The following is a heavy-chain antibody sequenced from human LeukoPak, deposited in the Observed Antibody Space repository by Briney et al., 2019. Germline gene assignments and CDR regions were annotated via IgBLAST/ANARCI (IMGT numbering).Heavy chain of an antibody. J-gene: IGHJ4*02. V-gene: IGHV3-23*01. D-gene: IGHD4/OR15-4a*01. CDR3: AKESGALGAPLYDY. Sequence: GGSLRLSCVASGFIFRNYAMSWVRQAPGEGLEWVSGISDNGGGTYYADSVKGRFTISRDNSKNMLYLQMNSLGAEDTAVYYCAKESGALGAPLYDYWGRGILVTASS. CDR1: GFIFRNYA. CDR2: ISDNGGGT.